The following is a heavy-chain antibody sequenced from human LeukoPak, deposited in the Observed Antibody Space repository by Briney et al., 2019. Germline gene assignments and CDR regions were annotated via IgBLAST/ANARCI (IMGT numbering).Heavy chain of an antibody. D-gene: IGHD3-10*01. V-gene: IGHV4-59*08. J-gene: IGHJ5*01. Sequence: SETLSLTCTVSGGSISSDYWSWIRQPPGKGLEWIGYMYYSGSTNYNPSLKSRVTISVDTSKSQFSLRLSSVTAADTAVYYCARGPLYGSGNYYFDSWGQGTLVTVSS. CDR3: ARGPLYGSGNYYFDS. CDR1: GGSISSDY. CDR2: MYYSGST.